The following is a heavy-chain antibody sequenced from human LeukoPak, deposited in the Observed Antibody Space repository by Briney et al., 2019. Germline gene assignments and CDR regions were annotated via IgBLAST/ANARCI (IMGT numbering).Heavy chain of an antibody. Sequence: SETLSLTCTVSGGSISSSSYYWSWIRQPPGKGLEWIGYIYYSGSTNYNPSLKSRVTISVDTSKNQFSLKLSSVTAADTAVYYCARTEYSSGWYYFDYWGQGTLVTVSS. CDR3: ARTEYSSGWYYFDY. CDR2: IYYSGST. CDR1: GGSISSSSYY. V-gene: IGHV4-61*01. J-gene: IGHJ4*02. D-gene: IGHD6-19*01.